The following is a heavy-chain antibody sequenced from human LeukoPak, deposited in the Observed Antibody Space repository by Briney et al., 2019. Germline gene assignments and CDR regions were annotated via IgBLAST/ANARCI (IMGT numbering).Heavy chain of an antibody. CDR3: GKDGGQYSSGPEFDP. CDR2: ISGGGERA. D-gene: IGHD6-19*01. CDR1: GILFSNTA. Sequence: GGSLRLSCAASGILFSNTAMNWARQSPGGGLEWVSAISGGGERAFYAGSVKGRFTISRDNSKNILYLQMNSLTADDTAIYYCGKDGGQYSSGPEFDPRGQGALVTVSS. J-gene: IGHJ5*02. V-gene: IGHV3-23*01.